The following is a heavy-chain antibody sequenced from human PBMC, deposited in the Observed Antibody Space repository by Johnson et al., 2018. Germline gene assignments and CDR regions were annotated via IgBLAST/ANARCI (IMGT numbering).Heavy chain of an antibody. V-gene: IGHV4-59*01. D-gene: IGHD3-22*01. CDR3: ARADSYDSSGYYYVDAFDI. CDR1: GGSISSYY. Sequence: QVQLREAGPGLVKPSETLSLTCTVSGGSISSYYWSWIRQPPGKGLEWLGYIYYSGSTTYTPSLTSRVTISVDPSKNQFTLKLSSVTAADTAVYYCARADSYDSSGYYYVDAFDIWGQGTMVTVSS. CDR2: IYYSGST. J-gene: IGHJ3*02.